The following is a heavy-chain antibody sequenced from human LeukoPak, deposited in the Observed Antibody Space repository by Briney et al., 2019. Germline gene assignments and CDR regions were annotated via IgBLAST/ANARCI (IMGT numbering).Heavy chain of an antibody. CDR2: IRSKAYGGTT. D-gene: IGHD1-26*01. V-gene: IGHV3-49*04. Sequence: GGSLRLSCAASGFTFSNYWMSWVRQAPGKGLEWVGFIRSKAYGGTTEYAASVKGRFTISRDDSKSIAYLQMNSLKTEDTAVYYCTRVRRSGSYLGNYYYYGMDVWGQGTTVTVSS. CDR1: GFTFSNYW. CDR3: TRVRRSGSYLGNYYYYGMDV. J-gene: IGHJ6*02.